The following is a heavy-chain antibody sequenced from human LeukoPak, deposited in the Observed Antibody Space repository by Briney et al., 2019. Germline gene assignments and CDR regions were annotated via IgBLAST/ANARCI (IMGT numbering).Heavy chain of an antibody. V-gene: IGHV3-74*01. CDR2: IKSDGITI. D-gene: IGHD1-20*01. CDR3: LRDLNWSLDQ. Sequence: GGSLRLSCVASGFTFSNYMMHWVRQAPGKGLVWVSRIKSDGITITYADSVKGRFTISRDNAKNTLYLQMNSLRAEDTAVYYCLRDLNWSLDQWGQGTLVTVSS. CDR1: GFTFSNYM. J-gene: IGHJ4*02.